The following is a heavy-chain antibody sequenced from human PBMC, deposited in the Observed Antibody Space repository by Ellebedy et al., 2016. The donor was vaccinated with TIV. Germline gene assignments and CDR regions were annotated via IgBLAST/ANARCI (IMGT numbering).Heavy chain of an antibody. D-gene: IGHD6-19*01. CDR3: AREGVAGMFYFDY. V-gene: IGHV1-18*01. Sequence: ASVKVSCKASGYTFTTYGISWARQDPGQGLEWMGWNSAYNGNTNYAQKFQGRDTMTTETSTSTDYMELMSLRADDKAVYYCAREGVAGMFYFDYWGQGTLVTVSS. J-gene: IGHJ4*02. CDR1: GYTFTTYG. CDR2: NSAYNGNT.